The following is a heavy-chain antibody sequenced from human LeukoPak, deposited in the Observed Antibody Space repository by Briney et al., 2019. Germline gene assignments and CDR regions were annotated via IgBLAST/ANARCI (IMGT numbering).Heavy chain of an antibody. CDR1: GGSISSYY. D-gene: IGHD4-17*01. V-gene: IGHV4-34*01. CDR2: INHSGSS. Sequence: SETLSLTCTVSGGSISSYYWSWIRQPPGKGLEWIGEINHSGSSNYNPSLKSRVTISVDTSRNQFSLKLSSVTAADTAVYYCARGEDGDYYFQHWGQGTLVTVSS. J-gene: IGHJ1*01. CDR3: ARGEDGDYYFQH.